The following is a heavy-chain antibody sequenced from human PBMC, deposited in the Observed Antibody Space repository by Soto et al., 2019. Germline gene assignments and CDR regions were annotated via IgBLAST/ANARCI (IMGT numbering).Heavy chain of an antibody. CDR2: IKGDGSET. V-gene: IGHV3-7*01. J-gene: IGHJ4*02. Sequence: GGSLRLSCAASDSTFNNFWMSWVRQAPGRGLEWVANIKGDGSETYYVDSVKGRFTISKDNAKNSLYLQMNSLRAEDTAVYYCRIGHYPDYWGQGILVTVSS. CDR3: RIGHYPDY. CDR1: DSTFNNFW.